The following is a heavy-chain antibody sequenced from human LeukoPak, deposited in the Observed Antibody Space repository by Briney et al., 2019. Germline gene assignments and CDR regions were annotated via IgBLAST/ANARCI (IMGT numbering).Heavy chain of an antibody. J-gene: IGHJ6*04. CDR3: AGPLLLRFLF. Sequence: SETLSLTCTVSGGSINNHYWSWIRQPPGKGLEWIGCVYYSGSTKYNPSLENRVTISIDTSKNQFSLNLTSVTAADTAVYYCAGPLLLRFLFWGKGTTVTVSS. V-gene: IGHV4-59*11. D-gene: IGHD3-3*01. CDR1: GGSINNHY. CDR2: VYYSGST.